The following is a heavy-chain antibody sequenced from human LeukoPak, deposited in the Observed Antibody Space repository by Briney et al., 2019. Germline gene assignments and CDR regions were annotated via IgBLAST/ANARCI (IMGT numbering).Heavy chain of an antibody. CDR2: IYYSGST. CDR1: GGSISSSSYY. V-gene: IGHV4-39*01. J-gene: IGHJ5*02. D-gene: IGHD1-26*01. CDR3: ARPSGSYSRWFDP. Sequence: SETLSLTCTVSGGSISSSSYYWGWIRQPPGKGLEWIGSIYYSGSTYYNPSLKSRVTISVDTSKNQFSLKLSCVTAADTAVYDCARPSGSYSRWFDPWGQGTLVTVSS.